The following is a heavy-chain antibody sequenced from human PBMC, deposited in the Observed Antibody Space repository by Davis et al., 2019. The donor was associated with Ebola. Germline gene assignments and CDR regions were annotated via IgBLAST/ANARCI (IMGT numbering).Heavy chain of an antibody. J-gene: IGHJ6*02. CDR3: ARENYHGMDV. V-gene: IGHV3-9*01. CDR2: ISWNTGVI. Sequence: SLKISCAGSGFSFDDYAMHWVRQGLGKGLEWVSGISWNTGVIAYADSVKGRFTISRDNAKDTLYLQMSNLRAEDTAVYYCARENYHGMDVWGQGTTVTV. CDR1: GFSFDDYA.